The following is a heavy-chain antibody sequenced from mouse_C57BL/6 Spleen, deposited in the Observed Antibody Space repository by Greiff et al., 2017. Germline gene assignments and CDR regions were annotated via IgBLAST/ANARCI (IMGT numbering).Heavy chain of an antibody. Sequence: VQLQQSGPELVKPGASVKISCKASGYSFTGYYMNWVKQSPEKSLEWIGEINPSTGGTTYNQRFKAKATLTVDKSSSTAYMQLKSLTSEDSAVYYCASYGLGFAYWGQGTLVTVSA. J-gene: IGHJ3*01. CDR1: GYSFTGYY. D-gene: IGHD3-1*01. CDR3: ASYGLGFAY. CDR2: INPSTGGT. V-gene: IGHV1-42*01.